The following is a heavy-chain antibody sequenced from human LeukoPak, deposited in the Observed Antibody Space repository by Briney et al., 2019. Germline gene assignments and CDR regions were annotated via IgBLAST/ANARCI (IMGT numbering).Heavy chain of an antibody. CDR1: GFTFSSYE. J-gene: IGHJ4*02. CDR3: ARDLYPGY. Sequence: GGSLRLSCAASGFTFSSYEMNWVRQAPGKGLEWVSYISSSSSTIHYADSVKGRFTISRDNAKNSLYLQMNSLRAEDTAVYYCARDLYPGYWGQGTLVTVSS. D-gene: IGHD3-16*01. CDR2: ISSSSSTI. V-gene: IGHV3-48*03.